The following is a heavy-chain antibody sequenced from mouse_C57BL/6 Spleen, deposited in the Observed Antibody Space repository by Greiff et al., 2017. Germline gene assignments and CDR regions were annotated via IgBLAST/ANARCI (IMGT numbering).Heavy chain of an antibody. CDR1: GFTFSNYW. J-gene: IGHJ2*01. CDR2: IRLKSDNYAT. D-gene: IGHD4-1*01. V-gene: IGHV6-3*01. Sequence: EVQVVESGGGLVQPGGSMKLSCVASGFTFSNYWMNWVRQSPEKGLEWVAQIRLKSDNYATHYAESVKGRFTISRDDSKSSVYLQMNNLRAEDTGIYYCTGGTGTSRYYFDYWGQGTTLTVSS. CDR3: TGGTGTSRYYFDY.